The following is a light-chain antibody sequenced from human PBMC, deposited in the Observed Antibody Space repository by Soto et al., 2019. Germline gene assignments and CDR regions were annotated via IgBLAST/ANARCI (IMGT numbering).Light chain of an antibody. CDR3: QQRSSWPPCT. J-gene: IGKJ2*02. CDR2: DAS. Sequence: EIVLTQSPATLSLSPGERATLSCRASQSVSSYLAWYQQKPGQAPRLLIYDASNRATGIPARFSGSGSGTDFTLPISSLEPEDLAVYYCQQRSSWPPCTFGQGTKLEIK. V-gene: IGKV3-11*01. CDR1: QSVSSY.